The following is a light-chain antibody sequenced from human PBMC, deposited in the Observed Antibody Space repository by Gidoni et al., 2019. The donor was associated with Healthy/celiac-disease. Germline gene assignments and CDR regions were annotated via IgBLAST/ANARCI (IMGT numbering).Light chain of an antibody. V-gene: IGKV1-5*01. CDR1: QSISSW. CDR2: DAS. Sequence: DIQMTQSPSTLSASVGDRVTITCRASQSISSWLAWYQQKPGKAPKLLIYDASSLESGVPSRFICSGSVTEFTLTISSLQPDDFATYYCQQYNSYSQTFGQGTKVEIK. J-gene: IGKJ1*01. CDR3: QQYNSYSQT.